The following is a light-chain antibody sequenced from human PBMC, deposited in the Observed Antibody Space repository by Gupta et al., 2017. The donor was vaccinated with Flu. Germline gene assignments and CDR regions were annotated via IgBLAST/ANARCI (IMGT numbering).Light chain of an antibody. CDR1: VLAKKV. Sequence: SGDVLAKKVGRWLQQKPGQAPVLLIHKDTQRPSGIPDRFSGSNSGTTDTLTISGAQAEDEAEYYCYSVADNNLVFGGGTKLAVL. CDR3: YSVADNNLV. V-gene: IGLV3-27*01. J-gene: IGLJ2*01. CDR2: KDT.